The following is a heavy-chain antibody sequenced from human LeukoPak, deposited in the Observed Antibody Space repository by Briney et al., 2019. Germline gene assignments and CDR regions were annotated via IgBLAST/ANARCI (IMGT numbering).Heavy chain of an antibody. D-gene: IGHD1-14*01. Sequence: PGGSLRLSCAASGFTFRSYGMSWVRQAPGKGPEWVSSISGSGGYTYYAGSVQGRFTISRDNSKNTLSLQMNSLRAEDAAIYYCATSPDIEASGTLYYLDFWGQGTLVSVSS. CDR3: ATSPDIEASGTLYYLDF. CDR1: GFTFRSYG. V-gene: IGHV3-23*01. J-gene: IGHJ4*02. CDR2: ISGSGGYT.